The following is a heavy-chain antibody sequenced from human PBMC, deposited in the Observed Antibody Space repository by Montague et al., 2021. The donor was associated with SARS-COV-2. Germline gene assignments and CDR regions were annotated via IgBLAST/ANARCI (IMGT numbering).Heavy chain of an antibody. CDR3: ARGQPPRITFGGIISYGLDV. Sequence: SETLSLTCAVYGGSFSGYYWTWIRQPPGKGLEWIGEINQSGSTNYSPSLKSRVTISVDTSKNQFSLKLRSVTAADTAVYYCARGQPPRITFGGIISYGLDVWGQGTTVTVSS. J-gene: IGHJ6*02. V-gene: IGHV4-34*01. D-gene: IGHD3-16*02. CDR2: INQSGST. CDR1: GGSFSGYY.